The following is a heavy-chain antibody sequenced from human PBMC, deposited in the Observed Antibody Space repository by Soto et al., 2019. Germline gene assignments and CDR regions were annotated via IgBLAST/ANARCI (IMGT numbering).Heavy chain of an antibody. CDR1: GFTFSSYS. V-gene: IGHV3-21*01. CDR3: ARETYSIYYYYYMDV. J-gene: IGHJ6*03. Sequence: EVQLVESGGGLVKPGGSLRLSCAASGFTFSSYSMNWVRQAPGKGLEWVSSISSSSSYIYYADSVKGRFTISRDNAKNSLYLQMNSLRAEDTAVYYCARETYSIYYYYYMDVWGKGTTVTVSS. CDR2: ISSSSSYI. D-gene: IGHD1-26*01.